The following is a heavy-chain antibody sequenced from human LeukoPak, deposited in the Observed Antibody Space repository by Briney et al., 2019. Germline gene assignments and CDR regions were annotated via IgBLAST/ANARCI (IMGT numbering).Heavy chain of an antibody. CDR1: GLTFDDYG. CDR2: INWNGGST. V-gene: IGHV3-20*04. J-gene: IGHJ6*02. CDR3: ARWNDIPAAITYYYYGMDV. D-gene: IGHD2-2*01. Sequence: PGGSLRLSCAASGLTFDDYGMSWVRQAPGKGLEWVSGINWNGGSTGYADSVKGRFTISRDNAKNSLYLQMNSLRAEDTALYYCARWNDIPAAITYYYYGMDVWGQGTTVTVSS.